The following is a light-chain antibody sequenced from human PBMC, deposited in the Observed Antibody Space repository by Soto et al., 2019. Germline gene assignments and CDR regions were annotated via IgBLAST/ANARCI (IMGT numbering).Light chain of an antibody. CDR3: QQYNT. Sequence: DIQMTQSPSTLSASVVDRVTITCRASQSISSWLAWYQQKPGKAPKLLIYDASSLESGVPSRFSGSGSGTEFTLTISSLQPDDFATHYCQQYNTFGQGTKVDI. J-gene: IGKJ1*01. CDR2: DAS. CDR1: QSISSW. V-gene: IGKV1-5*01.